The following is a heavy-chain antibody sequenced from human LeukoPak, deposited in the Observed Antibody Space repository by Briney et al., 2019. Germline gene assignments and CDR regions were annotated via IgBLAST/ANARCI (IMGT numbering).Heavy chain of an antibody. D-gene: IGHD1-26*01. Sequence: SETLSLTCAVSGGSISSSNWWSWVRQPPGKGLEWIGEIYHSGSTNYNPSLKSRVTISVDKSKNQFSLKLSSVTAADTAVYYCARREFRATTSRLYYYGMDVWGQGTTVSVSS. J-gene: IGHJ6*02. CDR3: ARREFRATTSRLYYYGMDV. CDR1: GGSISSSNW. V-gene: IGHV4-4*02. CDR2: IYHSGST.